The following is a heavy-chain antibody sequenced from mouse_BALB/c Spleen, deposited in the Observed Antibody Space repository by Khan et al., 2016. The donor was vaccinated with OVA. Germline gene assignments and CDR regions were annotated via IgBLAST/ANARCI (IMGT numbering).Heavy chain of an antibody. D-gene: IGHD2-13*01. Sequence: EVELVESGGGVVKPGGSLKLSCAASGFTFSDYYMYWVRQTPEKRLEWVATISDGGSYTYYPASVKGRFTISRDDAKNNLYLQMSSLKSEDTAIYYCERGYYGDPLSYWGQGTLVTVSA. V-gene: IGHV5-4*02. CDR3: ERGYYGDPLSY. J-gene: IGHJ3*01. CDR1: GFTFSDYY. CDR2: ISDGGSYT.